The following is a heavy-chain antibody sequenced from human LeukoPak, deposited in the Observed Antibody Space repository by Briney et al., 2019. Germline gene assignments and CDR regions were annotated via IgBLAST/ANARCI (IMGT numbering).Heavy chain of an antibody. CDR1: GFTVSSNY. J-gene: IGHJ6*03. Sequence: GGCLRLSCAASGFTVSSNYMSWVGQAPGKGLGWVSVIYSGGSTYYAESVKGRFTISRDSSKNTLYLQMNSLRAEDTAVYYCARESGRYDFLGYMDVWGKGTTVTVSS. D-gene: IGHD3-3*01. CDR3: ARESGRYDFLGYMDV. V-gene: IGHV3-53*01. CDR2: IYSGGST.